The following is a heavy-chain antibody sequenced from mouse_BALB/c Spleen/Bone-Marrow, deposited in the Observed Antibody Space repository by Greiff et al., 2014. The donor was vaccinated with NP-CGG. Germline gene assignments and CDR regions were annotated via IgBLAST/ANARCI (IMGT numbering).Heavy chain of an antibody. Sequence: QVQLKESGPELVKPGASVKISCKASGYAFSNSWMNWVKQRPGQGLEWIGRIYPGDGDTDYNGKFKGKATLTADKSSSTAYMQLSSLTSVYSAVYFCARAAYYGTNYGAMDYWGQGTSVTVSS. D-gene: IGHD1-1*01. J-gene: IGHJ4*01. CDR1: GYAFSNSW. CDR3: ARAAYYGTNYGAMDY. V-gene: IGHV1-82*01. CDR2: IYPGDGDT.